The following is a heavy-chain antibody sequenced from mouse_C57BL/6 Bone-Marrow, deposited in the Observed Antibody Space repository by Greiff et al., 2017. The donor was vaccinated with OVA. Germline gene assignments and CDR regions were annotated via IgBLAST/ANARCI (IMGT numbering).Heavy chain of an antibody. J-gene: IGHJ3*01. CDR2: INPSTGGT. CDR1: GYSFTGYY. Sequence: VQLQQSGPELVKPGASVKISCKASGYSFTGYYMNWVKQSPEKSLEWIGAINPSTGGTTYNQKFKAKATLTVDKSSSTAYMQLKSLTSEDSAVYYCARDGYSFAYWGQGTLVTVSA. CDR3: ARDGYSFAY. D-gene: IGHD2-3*01. V-gene: IGHV1-42*01.